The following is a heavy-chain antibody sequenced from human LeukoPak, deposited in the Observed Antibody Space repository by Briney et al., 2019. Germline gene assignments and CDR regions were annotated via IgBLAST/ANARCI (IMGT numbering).Heavy chain of an antibody. J-gene: IGHJ6*03. V-gene: IGHV3-21*01. CDR1: GFTFSSYS. CDR2: ISSSSSYI. CDR3: AKPTPHYYYYYMDL. D-gene: IGHD4-23*01. Sequence: GGSLRLSCAASGFTFSSYSMNWVRQAPGKGLEWLSSISSSSSYIYYADSVKGRFTISRDNAKNSLYLQMNSLRAEDTAVYYCAKPTPHYYYYYMDLWGKGTTVTVSS.